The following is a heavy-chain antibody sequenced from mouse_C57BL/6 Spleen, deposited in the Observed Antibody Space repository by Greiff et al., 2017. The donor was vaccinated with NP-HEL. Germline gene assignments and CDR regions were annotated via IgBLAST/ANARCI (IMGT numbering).Heavy chain of an antibody. CDR3: ANQYGSSWYFDY. J-gene: IGHJ2*01. D-gene: IGHD1-1*01. CDR1: GYTFTSYW. CDR2: IHPNSGST. Sequence: QVQLQQSGAELVKPGASVKLSCKASGYTFTSYWMHWVKQRPGQGLEWIGMIHPNSGSTNYNEKFKSKATLTVDKSSSTAYMQLSSLTSEDSAVYYCANQYGSSWYFDYWGQGTTLTVSS. V-gene: IGHV1-64*01.